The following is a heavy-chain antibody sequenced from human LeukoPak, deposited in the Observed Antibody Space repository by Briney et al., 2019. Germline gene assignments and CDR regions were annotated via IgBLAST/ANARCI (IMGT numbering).Heavy chain of an antibody. CDR3: ARYRAYGDPFDAFDI. D-gene: IGHD4-17*01. CDR2: IKIDGSEE. CDR1: GFSFDTHA. J-gene: IGHJ3*02. V-gene: IGHV3-7*01. Sequence: GGSLRLSCAVSGFSFDTHAMSWVRQAPGKGLEWVANIKIDGSEENYVDSVKGRFTISRDNAKRSLYLQMNNLRDEDTAVYYCARYRAYGDPFDAFDIGGQGTMVTVSS.